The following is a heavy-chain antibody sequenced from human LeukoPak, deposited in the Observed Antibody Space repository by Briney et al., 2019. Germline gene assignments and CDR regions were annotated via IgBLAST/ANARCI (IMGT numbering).Heavy chain of an antibody. CDR2: IWYDGSNK. V-gene: IGHV3-33*01. CDR1: GFTFSSYG. CDR3: ARDLEDYGSGSDY. D-gene: IGHD3-10*01. J-gene: IGHJ4*02. Sequence: GGSLRLSCAASGFTFSSYGMHWVRQAPGKGLEWVTDIWYDGSNKYYADSVKGRFTISRDNSKNTLYLQMNSLRAEDTAVYYCARDLEDYGSGSDYWGQGTLVTVSS.